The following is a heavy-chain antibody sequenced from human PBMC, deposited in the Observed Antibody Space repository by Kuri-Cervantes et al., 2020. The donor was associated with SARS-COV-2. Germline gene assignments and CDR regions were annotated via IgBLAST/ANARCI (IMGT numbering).Heavy chain of an antibody. D-gene: IGHD6-13*01. J-gene: IGHJ6*03. CDR2: IYYSGST. CDR1: GGSISSSSYY. Sequence: ESLKISCTVSGGSISSSSYYWGWIRQPPGKGLEWIGSIYYSGSTYYNPSLKSRVTISVDTSKNHFSLRLSSVTVADTAVYYCARVLEGIVAAGSHYYYYMDVWGKGTTVTVSS. V-gene: IGHV4-39*07. CDR3: ARVLEGIVAAGSHYYYYMDV.